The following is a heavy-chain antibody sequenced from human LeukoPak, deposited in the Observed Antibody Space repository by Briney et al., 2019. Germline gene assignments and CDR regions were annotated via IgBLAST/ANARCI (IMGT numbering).Heavy chain of an antibody. CDR2: IIPIFGAA. CDR1: GGTFSSYA. CDR3: ARVGVTNAFDI. V-gene: IGHV1-69*05. J-gene: IGHJ3*02. Sequence: ASVKVSCKASGGTFSSYAISWVRQAPGQGLEWMGRIIPIFGAANYAQKFQGRVTITTDESTSTAYMELSSLRSEDTAVYYCARVGVTNAFDIWGQGTMVTVSS. D-gene: IGHD2-21*02.